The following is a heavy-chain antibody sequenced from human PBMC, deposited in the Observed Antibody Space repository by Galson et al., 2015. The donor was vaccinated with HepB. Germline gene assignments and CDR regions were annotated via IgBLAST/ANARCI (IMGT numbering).Heavy chain of an antibody. D-gene: IGHD1-26*01. J-gene: IGHJ6*03. CDR2: IYTSGST. CDR1: GGSISSGSYY. CDR3: ARTPDPGGYYYYYMDV. Sequence: LTCTVSGGSISSGSYYWSWIRQPAGKGLEWIGRIYTSGSTNYNPSLKSRVTMSVDTSKNQFSLKLSSVTAADTAVYYCARTPDPGGYYYYYMDVWGKGTTVTVSS. V-gene: IGHV4-61*02.